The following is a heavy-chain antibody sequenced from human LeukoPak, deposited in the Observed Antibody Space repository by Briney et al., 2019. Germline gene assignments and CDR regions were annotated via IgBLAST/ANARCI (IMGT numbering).Heavy chain of an antibody. CDR3: AKDPTTWGIYYFDY. J-gene: IGHJ4*02. CDR2: ISWNSGSI. D-gene: IGHD1-26*01. CDR1: GFTFDDYA. V-gene: IGHV3-9*01. Sequence: GGSLRLPCAASGFTFDDYAMHWVRQAPGKGLEWVSGISWNSGSIGYADSVKGRFTISRDNAKNSLYLQMNSLRAEDTALYYCAKDPTTWGIYYFDYWGQGTLVTVSS.